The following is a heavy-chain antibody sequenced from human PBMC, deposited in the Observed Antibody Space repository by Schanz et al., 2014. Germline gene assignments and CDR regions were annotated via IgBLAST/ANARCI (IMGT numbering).Heavy chain of an antibody. V-gene: IGHV1-18*01. CDR2: IRPDNGHT. CDR1: RYTFNTYG. CDR3: ARDGGEVVLGVIEGVNHYYYGMDV. J-gene: IGHJ6*02. Sequence: QVQLIQSGAEVKKPGASVKVSCEASRYTFNTYGLNWVRQAPGQGLEWLGWIRPDNGHTNYAQKFQGRVTMTTDTSTSTAYMELRSLRSDDTAVYYCARDGGEVVLGVIEGVNHYYYGMDVWGRGTTVAVSS. D-gene: IGHD3-10*01.